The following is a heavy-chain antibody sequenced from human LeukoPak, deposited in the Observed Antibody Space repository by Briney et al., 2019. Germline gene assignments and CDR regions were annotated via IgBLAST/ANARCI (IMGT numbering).Heavy chain of an antibody. CDR2: ISGSGSTI. V-gene: IGHV3-11*01. CDR1: GFTFSNYY. D-gene: IGHD3-3*01. Sequence: GGSLRLSCAASGFTFSNYYMSWIRQAPGKGLEWVSYISGSGSTIYYADSVKGRFTISRDNAKNSLYLQMNSLRAEDTAVYYCARARITIFGVVRGNYYFDYWGQGTLVTVSS. CDR3: ARARITIFGVVRGNYYFDY. J-gene: IGHJ4*02.